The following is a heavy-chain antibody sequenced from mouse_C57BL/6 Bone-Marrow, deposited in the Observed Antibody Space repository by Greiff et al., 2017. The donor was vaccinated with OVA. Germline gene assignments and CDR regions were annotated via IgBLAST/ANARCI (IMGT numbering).Heavy chain of an antibody. CDR1: GYTFTSYW. J-gene: IGHJ2*01. Sequence: VQLQQPGTELVKPGASVKLSCKASGYTFTSYWIHWVKQRPGQGLEWIGNINPSNGDTDYNEKFKNRGTLTVDKSSSTAYIQLSSLTSEDSAVYYGAETVVAEFDYWGQGTTLTVSS. CDR2: INPSNGDT. D-gene: IGHD1-1*01. CDR3: AETVVAEFDY. V-gene: IGHV1-53*01.